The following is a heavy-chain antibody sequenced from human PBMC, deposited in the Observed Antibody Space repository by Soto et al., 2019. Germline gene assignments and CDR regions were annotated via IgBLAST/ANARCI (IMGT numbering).Heavy chain of an antibody. CDR2: ISAYNGNT. V-gene: IGHV1-18*01. D-gene: IGHD2-2*01. CDR1: GYTFTSYG. J-gene: IGHJ4*02. CDR3: ARVTDYGYCSSTSCYAGTF. Sequence: ASVKVSCKASGYTFTSYGISWVRQAPGQGLEWMGRISAYNGNTNYAQKLQGRVTMTTDTSTSTAYMELRSLRSDDTAVYYCARVTDYGYCSSTSCYAGTFWGQGTLVTVSS.